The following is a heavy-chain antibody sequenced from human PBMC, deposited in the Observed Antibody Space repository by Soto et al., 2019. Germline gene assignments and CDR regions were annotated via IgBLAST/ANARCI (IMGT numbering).Heavy chain of an antibody. J-gene: IGHJ3*02. D-gene: IGHD2-15*01. V-gene: IGHV3-48*01. CDR2: ISSSSSTI. CDR3: ARDRPGRIVVVVAALSGDAFDI. Sequence: PGGSLRLSCAASGFTFSSYSMNWVRQAPGKGLEWVSYISSSSSTIYYADSVKGRFTISRDNAKNSLYLQMNSLRAEDTAVYYSARDRPGRIVVVVAALSGDAFDIWGQGTMVTVSS. CDR1: GFTFSSYS.